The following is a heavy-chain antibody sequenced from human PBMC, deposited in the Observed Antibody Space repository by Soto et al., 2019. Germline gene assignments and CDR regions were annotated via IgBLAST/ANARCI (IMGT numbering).Heavy chain of an antibody. D-gene: IGHD2-15*01. J-gene: IGHJ4*02. CDR3: ARAWAGHCSRVSCPADS. CDR1: GYTLTNYY. CDR2: INPSDKST. V-gene: IGHV1-46*03. Sequence: ASVKVSCKASGYTLTNYYMYWVRQAPGQGLEWMGIINPSDKSTSYAQKFQGRVTMTSDTSTSTVYMELSSLRSEDTAVYYCARAWAGHCSRVSCPADSWGQGSLVTVSS.